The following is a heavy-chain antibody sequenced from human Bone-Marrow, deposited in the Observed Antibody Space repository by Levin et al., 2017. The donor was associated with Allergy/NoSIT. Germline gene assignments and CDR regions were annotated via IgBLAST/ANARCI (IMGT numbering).Heavy chain of an antibody. J-gene: IGHJ4*02. Sequence: ASVKVSCKVSGYNFYTFWIGWVRQKPGKGLEWMGIIYPSDSDSRYNPSFQGHVTFSVDKATSTPYLRWNSLTTSDSAMYFCARLRADDYDYWSGYYGTTLFDYWGQGTQVTVSS. V-gene: IGHV5-51*01. CDR3: ARLRADDYDYWSGYYGTTLFDY. D-gene: IGHD3-3*01. CDR2: IYPSDSDS. CDR1: GYNFYTFW.